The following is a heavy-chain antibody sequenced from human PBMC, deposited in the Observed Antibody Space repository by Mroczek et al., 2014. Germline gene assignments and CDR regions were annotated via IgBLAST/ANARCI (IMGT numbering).Heavy chain of an antibody. CDR1: GGSISSYY. J-gene: IGHJ5*02. V-gene: IGHV4-59*01. CDR2: IYYSGST. Sequence: QVQLVQSGPGLVKPSETLSLTCTVSGGSISSYYWSWIRQPPGKGLEWIGYIYYSGSTNYNPSLKSRVTISVDTSKNQFSLKLSPVTAADTAVYYCARGDYPSGWFDPWGQGTLVTVSS. CDR3: ARGDYPSGWFDP. D-gene: IGHD3-10*01.